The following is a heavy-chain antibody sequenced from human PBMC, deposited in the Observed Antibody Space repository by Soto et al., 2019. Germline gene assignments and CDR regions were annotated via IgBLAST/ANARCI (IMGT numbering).Heavy chain of an antibody. D-gene: IGHD7-27*01. J-gene: IGHJ4*02. Sequence: PSETLSLTCTVSGGSVSSGSYYWSWIRQPPGEGLEWIGYIYYSGSTNYNPSLKSRVTISVDTSKNQFSLKLSSVSAADTAVYYCTRGPSGDKVDYWGQGTLVTVSS. CDR2: IYYSGST. CDR1: GGSVSSGSYY. CDR3: TRGPSGDKVDY. V-gene: IGHV4-61*01.